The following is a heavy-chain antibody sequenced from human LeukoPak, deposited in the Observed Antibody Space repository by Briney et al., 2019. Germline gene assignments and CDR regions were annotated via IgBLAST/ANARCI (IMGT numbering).Heavy chain of an antibody. CDR1: GYTFTGYY. CDR3: AREHYYDILTPGAFDI. CDR2: INPNRGGT. V-gene: IGHV1-2*02. J-gene: IGHJ3*02. Sequence: ASVKVSCKASGYTFTGYYIHWVRQAPGQGLEWMGWINPNRGGTKYAQKFQGRVTLTWDTSTSTVYMELSSLRSEDTAVYYCAREHYYDILTPGAFDIWGQGTMLTVSS. D-gene: IGHD3-9*01.